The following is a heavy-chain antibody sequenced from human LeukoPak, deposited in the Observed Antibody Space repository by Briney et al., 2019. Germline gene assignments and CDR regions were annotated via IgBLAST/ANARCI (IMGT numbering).Heavy chain of an antibody. CDR2: INLSGGST. Sequence: GASVKVSCKASGYTFTTYSMHWVRQAPGQGLEWMAIINLSGGSTDYTQKFQGRVTITADESTSTAYMELSSLRSEDTAVYYCARAVAAAGTTLNWFDPWGQGTLVTVSS. J-gene: IGHJ5*02. V-gene: IGHV1-46*01. CDR3: ARAVAAAGTTLNWFDP. D-gene: IGHD6-13*01. CDR1: GYTFTTYS.